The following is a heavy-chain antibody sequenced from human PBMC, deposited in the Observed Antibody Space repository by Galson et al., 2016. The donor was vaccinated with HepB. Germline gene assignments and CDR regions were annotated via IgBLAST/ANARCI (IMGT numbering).Heavy chain of an antibody. CDR3: AKDYRPYYYGSGRSPFDY. CDR2: ISGSGGST. D-gene: IGHD3-10*01. J-gene: IGHJ4*02. Sequence: SLRLSCAASGFTFSSYAMSWVRQAPGKGLEWVSAISGSGGSTYYADSVKGRFTISRDNSKNTLYLQMNSLRGEDTAVYYCAKDYRPYYYGSGRSPFDYWGQGTLVTFSS. CDR1: GFTFSSYA. V-gene: IGHV3-23*01.